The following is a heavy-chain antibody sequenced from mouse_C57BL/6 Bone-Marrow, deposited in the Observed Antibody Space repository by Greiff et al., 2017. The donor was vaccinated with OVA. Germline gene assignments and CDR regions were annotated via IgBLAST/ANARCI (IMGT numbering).Heavy chain of an antibody. V-gene: IGHV14-4*01. CDR1: GFNIKDDY. D-gene: IGHD1-1*01. J-gene: IGHJ3*01. CDR3: ATCGSSYVPWFAY. CDR2: IDPENGDT. Sequence: FQLQQSAAELVRPGASVKLSCTASGFNIKDDYMHWVKQRPEQGLEWIGWIDPENGDTEYASKFQGKATIIADTSSNTAYLQLSSLTSEDTAVYYCATCGSSYVPWFAYWGQGTLVTVSA.